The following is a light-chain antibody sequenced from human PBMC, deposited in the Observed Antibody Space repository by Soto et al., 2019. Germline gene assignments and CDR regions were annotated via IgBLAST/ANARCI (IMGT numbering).Light chain of an antibody. CDR2: GNI. J-gene: IGLJ3*02. V-gene: IGLV1-40*01. CDR1: SSNIGAGYD. CDR3: QSYDSALSGVV. Sequence: QSVLTQPPSVSGAPGQRVTISCTGSSSNIGAGYDVHWYQHLPGTAPKLLIYGNINRPSGLPDRFSGSKSGTSASLVIAGLQAEDEADYYCQSYDSALSGVVFGGGTKVTVL.